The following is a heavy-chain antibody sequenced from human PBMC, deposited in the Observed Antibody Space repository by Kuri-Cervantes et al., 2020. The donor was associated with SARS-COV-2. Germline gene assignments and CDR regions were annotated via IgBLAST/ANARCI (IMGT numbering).Heavy chain of an antibody. CDR2: ISSSGSTI. V-gene: IGHV3-11*04. D-gene: IGHD3-10*01. CDR1: GFTFSDYY. J-gene: IGHJ6*04. Sequence: GESLKISCAASGFTFSDYYMSWIRQAPGKGLEWVSYISSSGSTIYYADSVKGRFTISRDNAKNSLYLQMNSLRAEDTAVYYCARDGVLLWFGELDVWGKGTTVTVSS. CDR3: ARDGVLLWFGELDV.